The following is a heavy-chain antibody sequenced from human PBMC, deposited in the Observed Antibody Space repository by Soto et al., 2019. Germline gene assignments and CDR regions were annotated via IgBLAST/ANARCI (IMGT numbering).Heavy chain of an antibody. Sequence: ASVKVSCKASGYTFTSYGISWVRQAPGQGLEWMGWISAYNGNTNYAQKLQGRVTMTTDTSTSTAYMELRSLRSDDTAVYYCARDPGYSSSSNWFDPWGQGTLVTVSS. V-gene: IGHV1-18*04. CDR2: ISAYNGNT. CDR1: GYTFTSYG. D-gene: IGHD6-6*01. CDR3: ARDPGYSSSSNWFDP. J-gene: IGHJ5*02.